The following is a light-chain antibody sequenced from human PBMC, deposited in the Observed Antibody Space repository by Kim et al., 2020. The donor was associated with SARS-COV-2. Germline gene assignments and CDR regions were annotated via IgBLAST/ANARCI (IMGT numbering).Light chain of an antibody. CDR2: GKN. Sequence: LGQKVRITCQGDSLRSYYTSWYKQKAGQATVLVIYGKNNRPSGIPDRFSGSRSGNTASLTITGAQAEDEADYYCNARDNSGNHLLFGGGTKLTVL. J-gene: IGLJ2*01. CDR1: SLRSYY. CDR3: NARDNSGNHLL. V-gene: IGLV3-19*01.